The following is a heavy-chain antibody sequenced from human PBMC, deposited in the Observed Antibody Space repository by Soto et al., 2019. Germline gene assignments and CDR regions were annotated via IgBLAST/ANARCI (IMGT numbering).Heavy chain of an antibody. V-gene: IGHV1-69*06. CDR3: ASSSGNNYGVGTNYYFDY. CDR2: IIPIFGTA. CDR1: GGTFSTYS. Sequence: QVQLVQSGAEVKKPGSSVKVSCKPSGGTFSTYSIVWVRQAPGAGLEWMGGIIPIFGTANYAQKFQDRVTITADKSTNTAFMELSSLKSEDTAMYYCASSSGNNYGVGTNYYFDYWGQGTLVTVSS. D-gene: IGHD1-26*01. J-gene: IGHJ4*02.